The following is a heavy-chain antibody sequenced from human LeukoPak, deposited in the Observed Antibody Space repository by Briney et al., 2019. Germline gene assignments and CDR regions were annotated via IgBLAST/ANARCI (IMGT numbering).Heavy chain of an antibody. CDR3: AKDDDWGRYKH. Sequence: PGGSLRLSCAASGFNFGSYSMTWVRQAPGKGLEWVSVISADSATTFYADSVKGRFTISRDNAKNTVFLQMSSLRAEDTALYYCAKDDDWGRYKHWGQGTLVTVSS. J-gene: IGHJ1*01. D-gene: IGHD3-16*01. V-gene: IGHV3-23*01. CDR2: ISADSATT. CDR1: GFNFGSYS.